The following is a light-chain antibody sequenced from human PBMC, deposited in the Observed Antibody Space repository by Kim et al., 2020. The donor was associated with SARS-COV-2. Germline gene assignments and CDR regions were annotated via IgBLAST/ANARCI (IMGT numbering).Light chain of an antibody. V-gene: IGLV4-69*01. Sequence: QLVLTQSPSASASLGASVKLTCTLSSGHSSNPIAWHQQQAEKGPRYLMTLNSDGSRSKGDGIPDRFSGSSSGAERYLTISGLQSDDEADYYCQTWGTGIWVFGGGTTLTVL. CDR3: QTWGTGIWV. CDR1: SGHSSNP. J-gene: IGLJ3*02. CDR2: LNSDGSR.